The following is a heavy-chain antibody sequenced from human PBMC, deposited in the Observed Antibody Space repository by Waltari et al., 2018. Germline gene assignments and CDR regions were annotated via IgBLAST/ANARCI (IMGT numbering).Heavy chain of an antibody. CDR1: GGSISSHS. V-gene: IGHV4-59*11. CDR3: AIDNPQLLPQSDAFDI. Sequence: QVQLQESGPGLVTPSETLSLTCTVSGGSISSHSWSWIRQPPGKGLEWIGYIYYSGSTNYNPSRKSRVTISVDTSKNQFSLKLSSVTAADTAVYYCAIDNPQLLPQSDAFDIWGQGTMVTVSS. CDR2: IYYSGST. J-gene: IGHJ3*02. D-gene: IGHD2-2*01.